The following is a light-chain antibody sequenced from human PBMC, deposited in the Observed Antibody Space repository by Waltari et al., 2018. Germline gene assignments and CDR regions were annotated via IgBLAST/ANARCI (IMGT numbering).Light chain of an antibody. J-gene: IGLJ3*02. CDR1: PSNIGSTY. CDR3: GTWDGSLSAWV. Sequence: QSVLTQPPSASGTPGQRATISCSGSPSNIGSTYVYWYQQVPGTAPKLLIYRNNQRPSGVPARFSGSKSGTSASLAISGLRSEDEADYYCGTWDGSLSAWVFGGGTKLTVL. V-gene: IGLV1-47*01. CDR2: RNN.